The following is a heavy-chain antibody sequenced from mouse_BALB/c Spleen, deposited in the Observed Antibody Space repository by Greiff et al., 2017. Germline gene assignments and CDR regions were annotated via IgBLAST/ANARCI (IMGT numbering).Heavy chain of an antibody. CDR3: ARSYNGNYDYYAMDY. CDR1: SYTFTDYA. CDR2: ISTYYGNT. D-gene: IGHD2-1*01. J-gene: IGHJ4*01. V-gene: IGHV1-67*01. Sequence: VQLQQSGPELVRPGVSVKISCKGSSYTFTDYAMHWVQQSHAKSLEWIGVISTYYGNTNYNQKFKGKATMTVDKSSSTAYMEIARLTSEDSAVYYCARSYNGNYDYYAMDYWGQGTSVTVSS.